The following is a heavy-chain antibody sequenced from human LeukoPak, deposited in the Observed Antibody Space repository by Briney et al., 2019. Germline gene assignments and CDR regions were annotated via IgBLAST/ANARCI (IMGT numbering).Heavy chain of an antibody. Sequence: SETLSLTCTVSGGPISSYYWSWIRQPPGKGLEWIGYIYYSGSTNYNPSLKSRVTISVDTSKNQFSLKLSSVTAADTAVYYCARHDGWYGGLFDYWGQGTLVTVSS. CDR1: GGPISSYY. V-gene: IGHV4-59*08. CDR2: IYYSGST. J-gene: IGHJ4*02. CDR3: ARHDGWYGGLFDY. D-gene: IGHD6-19*01.